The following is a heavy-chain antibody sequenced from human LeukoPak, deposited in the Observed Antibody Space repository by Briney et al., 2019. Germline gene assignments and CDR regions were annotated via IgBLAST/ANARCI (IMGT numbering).Heavy chain of an antibody. J-gene: IGHJ4*02. CDR3: AKARGYTMVRGVSFDY. D-gene: IGHD3-10*01. Sequence: GGSLRLSCAASGFTFSSYSMNWVRQAPGKGLEWVSSISSSSSYIYYADSVKGRFTISRDNSKNTLYLQMNSLRAKDTAVYYCAKARGYTMVRGVSFDYWGQGTLVTVSS. CDR1: GFTFSSYS. CDR2: ISSSSSYI. V-gene: IGHV3-21*04.